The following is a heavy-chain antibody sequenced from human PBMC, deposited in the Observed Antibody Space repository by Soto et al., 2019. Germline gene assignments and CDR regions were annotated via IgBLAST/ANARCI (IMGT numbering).Heavy chain of an antibody. D-gene: IGHD3-9*01. V-gene: IGHV4-30-4*01. J-gene: IGHJ4*02. Sequence: QVQLQESGPGLVKPSQTLSLTCTVSGGSISSGDYYWSWIRQPPGKGLEWIGYIYYSGSTYYNPSLKSRVTLXVXTXXNQFSLKLSSVTAADTAVYYCARAFDILTRYYFDYWGQGTLVTVSS. CDR2: IYYSGST. CDR3: ARAFDILTRYYFDY. CDR1: GGSISSGDYY.